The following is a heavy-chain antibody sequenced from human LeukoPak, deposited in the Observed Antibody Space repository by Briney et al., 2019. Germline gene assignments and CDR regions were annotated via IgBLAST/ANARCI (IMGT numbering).Heavy chain of an antibody. CDR2: MNPNSGNT. CDR1: GYTFTSYD. CDR3: ARESFSTVTSATDAFDI. D-gene: IGHD4-17*01. V-gene: IGHV1-8*03. Sequence: ASVKVSCKASGYTFTSYDINWVRQATGQGLEWMGWMNPNSGNTGYAQKFQGRVTITRNTSISTAYMELSSLRSDDTAVYYCARESFSTVTSATDAFDIWGHGTMVTVSS. J-gene: IGHJ3*02.